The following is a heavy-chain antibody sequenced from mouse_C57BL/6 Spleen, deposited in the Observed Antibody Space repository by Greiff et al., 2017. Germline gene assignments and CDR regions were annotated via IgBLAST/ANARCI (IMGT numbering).Heavy chain of an antibody. CDR2: ISYSGST. J-gene: IGHJ4*01. Sequence: VQLQQSGPGMVKPSQSLSLTCTVTGYSITSGYDWHWIRHFPGNKLEWMGYISYSGSTNYNPSLKSRISITHDTSKNHFFLKLNSVTTEDTATYYCASNLYYYGSSYAMDYWGQGTSVTVSS. D-gene: IGHD1-1*01. V-gene: IGHV3-1*01. CDR3: ASNLYYYGSSYAMDY. CDR1: GYSITSGYD.